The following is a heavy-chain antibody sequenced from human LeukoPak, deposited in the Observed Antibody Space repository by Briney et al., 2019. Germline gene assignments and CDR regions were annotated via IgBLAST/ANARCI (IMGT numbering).Heavy chain of an antibody. CDR3: ARRGYDILTGLNWFDP. Sequence: SETLSLTCAVYGGSFSGYYWSWVRQPPGKGLEWIGEINHSGSTNYNPSLKSRVTISVDTSKNQFSLKLSSVTAADTAVYYCARRGYDILTGLNWFDPWGQGTLVTVSS. J-gene: IGHJ5*02. D-gene: IGHD3-9*01. V-gene: IGHV4-34*01. CDR2: INHSGST. CDR1: GGSFSGYY.